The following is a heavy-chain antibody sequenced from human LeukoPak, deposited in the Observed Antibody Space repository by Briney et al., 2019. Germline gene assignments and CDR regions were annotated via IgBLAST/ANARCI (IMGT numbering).Heavy chain of an antibody. V-gene: IGHV3-23*01. Sequence: GGSLGLSCVASEFTFSSHAMNWVRQAPGKGLEWVSSISGGGESTYYADPVKGRFTVSRDNSKNTLYLQINSLRGEDTAVYYCAKGKYSSGGVPDYWGQGTLVTVSS. CDR2: ISGGGEST. J-gene: IGHJ4*02. CDR3: AKGKYSSGGVPDY. D-gene: IGHD6-19*01. CDR1: EFTFSSHA.